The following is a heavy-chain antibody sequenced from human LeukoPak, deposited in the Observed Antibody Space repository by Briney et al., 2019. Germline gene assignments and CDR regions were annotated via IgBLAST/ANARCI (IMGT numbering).Heavy chain of an antibody. V-gene: IGHV3-13*01. D-gene: IGHD3-22*01. J-gene: IGHJ4*02. CDR3: ARAHYYDSSGLDF. Sequence: GGSLRLSCAASGFTFSSYDIHWVRQATGKGLEWVSGIGTAGEIYYPGSVKGRFTISRENAKNSLYLQMNSLRAGDTAVYYCARAHYYDSSGLDFWGQGTLVTVSS. CDR2: IGTAGEI. CDR1: GFTFSSYD.